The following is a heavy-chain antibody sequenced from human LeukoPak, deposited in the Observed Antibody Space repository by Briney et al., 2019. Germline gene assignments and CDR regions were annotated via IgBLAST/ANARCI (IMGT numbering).Heavy chain of an antibody. D-gene: IGHD1-26*01. CDR3: ARVPSGSYYVDLDY. V-gene: IGHV3-48*01. Sequence: PGGSLRLSCAASGFTFSSYSMNWVRQAPGKGLEWVSYISSSSSTIYYADSVKGRFTTSRDNAKNSLYLQMNSLRAEDTAVYYCARVPSGSYYVDLDYWGQGTLVTVSS. CDR2: ISSSSSTI. CDR1: GFTFSSYS. J-gene: IGHJ4*02.